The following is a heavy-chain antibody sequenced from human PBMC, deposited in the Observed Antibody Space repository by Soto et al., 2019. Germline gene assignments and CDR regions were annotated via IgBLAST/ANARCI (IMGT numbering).Heavy chain of an antibody. V-gene: IGHV4-31*03. CDR2: IYYSGST. Sequence: SETLSLTCTVSGGSISSGGYYWSWIRQHPGKGLEWIGYIYYSGSTYYNPSLKSRVTISVDTSKNQFSLKLSSVTAADTAVYYCARGGVAVAGTGWFEPWGQGTLVTVSS. CDR3: ARGGVAVAGTGWFEP. CDR1: GGSISSGGYY. J-gene: IGHJ5*02. D-gene: IGHD6-19*01.